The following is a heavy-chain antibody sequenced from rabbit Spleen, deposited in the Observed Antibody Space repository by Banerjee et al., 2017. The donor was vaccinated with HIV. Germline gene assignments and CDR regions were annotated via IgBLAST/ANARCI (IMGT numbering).Heavy chain of an antibody. CDR3: TRDTGSSFSSYGMDL. Sequence: QSLEESGGGLVQPEGSLALTCKASGFSFSSSDYICCVRQAPGKGLEWISCIAGSSSGFTYSATWAKCRVTISKTSSTTVTLQMTSLTAADTTTYFCTRDTGSSFSSYGMDLWGPGTLVTVS. J-gene: IGHJ6*01. CDR2: IAGSSSGFT. V-gene: IGHV1S40*01. CDR1: GFSFSSSDY. D-gene: IGHD8-1*01.